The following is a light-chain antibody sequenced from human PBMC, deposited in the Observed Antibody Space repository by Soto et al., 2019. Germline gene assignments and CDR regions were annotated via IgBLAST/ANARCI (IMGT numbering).Light chain of an antibody. V-gene: IGKV3-15*01. CDR2: GAS. CDR3: QQYKDWPPEYT. Sequence: EIVMTQSPATLSVSPGERATLSCRASQSVSSNLAWYQQKPGQAPRLLIYGASTRATGIPARFSGRGSGTEFSLTIRCLRSDDFVVYYCQQYKDWPPEYTFGQVTNVAI. CDR1: QSVSSN. J-gene: IGKJ2*01.